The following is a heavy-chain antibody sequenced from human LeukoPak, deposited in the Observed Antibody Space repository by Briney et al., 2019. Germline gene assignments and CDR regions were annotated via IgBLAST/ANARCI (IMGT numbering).Heavy chain of an antibody. J-gene: IGHJ6*02. CDR3: ARDSRSSIYGMDV. D-gene: IGHD2-2*01. CDR1: GFTFSSYG. CDR2: ISYDGSNK. Sequence: QPGRSLRLSCAASGFTFSSYGMHWVRQAPGKGLEWVAVISYDGSNKYYADSVKGRFTISRDNSKNTLCLQMNSLRAEDTAIYYCARDSRSSIYGMDVWGQGTTVTVSS. V-gene: IGHV3-30*03.